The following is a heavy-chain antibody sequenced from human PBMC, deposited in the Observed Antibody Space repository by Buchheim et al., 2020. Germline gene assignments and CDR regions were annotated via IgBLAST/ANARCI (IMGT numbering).Heavy chain of an antibody. V-gene: IGHV3-23*01. CDR3: AKDGGRTSWGISPLYYFDH. CDR2: ISGSGFGT. CDR1: GFTSTSYG. Sequence: EVQLLESGGGLARPGGSPRLSCAGSGFTSTSYGMSWVRQAPGRGLEWVAGISGSGFGTWYAESVKGRFTISRDHSENTVYLQMDSLRVEDTAIYFCAKDGGRTSWGISPLYYFDHWGQGSL. D-gene: IGHD7-27*01. J-gene: IGHJ4*02.